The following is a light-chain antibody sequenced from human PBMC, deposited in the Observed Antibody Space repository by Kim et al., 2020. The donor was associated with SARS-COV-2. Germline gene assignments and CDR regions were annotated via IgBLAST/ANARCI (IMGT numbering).Light chain of an antibody. CDR2: AAS. CDR1: QSISTY. J-gene: IGKJ4*01. Sequence: DIQMTQSPSSLAASVGDRVTIACRAGQSISTYLNWYQQKPGKAPKLLIYAASTLQSGVPSRFSGSGSGTDFTLTISSLQPEDFATYYCQQSHTAPLLTFGGGTKVDIK. V-gene: IGKV1-39*01. CDR3: QQSHTAPLLT.